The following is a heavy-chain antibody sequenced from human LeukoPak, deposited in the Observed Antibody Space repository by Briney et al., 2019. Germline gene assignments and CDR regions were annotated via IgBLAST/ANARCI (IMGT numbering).Heavy chain of an antibody. D-gene: IGHD6-13*01. CDR3: AREGTPYSSSWYRTIDY. CDR2: IYTSGST. V-gene: IGHV4-4*07. Sequence: SETLSLTCTVFGGSISSYYWSWIRQPAGKGLEWIGRIYTSGSTNYNPSLKSRVTMSVDTSKNQFSLKLSSVTAADTAVYYRAREGTPYSSSWYRTIDYWGQGTLVTVSS. CDR1: GGSISSYY. J-gene: IGHJ4*02.